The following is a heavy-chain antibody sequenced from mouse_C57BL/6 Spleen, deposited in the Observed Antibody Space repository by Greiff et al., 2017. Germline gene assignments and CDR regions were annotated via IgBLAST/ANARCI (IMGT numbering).Heavy chain of an antibody. D-gene: IGHD4-1*02. CDR2: ISSGGSYT. Sequence: EVKLMESGGDLVKPGGSLKLSCAASGFPFSSYGMSWVRQTPDKRLEWVATISSGGSYTYYPDSVKGRFTISRDNAKNTLYLQMSSLKSEDTAMYYCARHQLGRDYAMDYWGQGTSVTVSS. J-gene: IGHJ4*01. V-gene: IGHV5-6*01. CDR1: GFPFSSYG. CDR3: ARHQLGRDYAMDY.